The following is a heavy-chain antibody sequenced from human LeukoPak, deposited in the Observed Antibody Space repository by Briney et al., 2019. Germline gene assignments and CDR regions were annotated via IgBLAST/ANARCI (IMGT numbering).Heavy chain of an antibody. J-gene: IGHJ4*02. Sequence: TAGESLKISCEGSGYSFTIYWITWVRQMAGKGLEWMGTIDPSDSYTNYSPSFQGHVTISADKSINTAYLQWSSLKTSDSAIYYCARHFYGDYAFDSWGQGTLVTVSS. CDR2: IDPSDSYT. V-gene: IGHV5-10-1*01. D-gene: IGHD4-17*01. CDR3: ARHFYGDYAFDS. CDR1: GYSFTIYW.